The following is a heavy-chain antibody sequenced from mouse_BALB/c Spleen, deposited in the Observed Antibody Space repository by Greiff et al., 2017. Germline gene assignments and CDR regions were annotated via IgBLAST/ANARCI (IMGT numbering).Heavy chain of an antibody. CDR2: IWGDGST. Sequence: QVQLKESGPGLVAPSQSLSITCTVSGFSLTSYGVHWVRQPPGKGLEWLGMIWGDGSTDYNSALKSRLSISKDNSKSQVFLKMNSLQTDDTARYYCARAYPGYYYAMDYWGQGTSVTVSS. D-gene: IGHD4-1*01. V-gene: IGHV2-6-7*01. CDR3: ARAYPGYYYAMDY. CDR1: GFSLTSYG. J-gene: IGHJ4*01.